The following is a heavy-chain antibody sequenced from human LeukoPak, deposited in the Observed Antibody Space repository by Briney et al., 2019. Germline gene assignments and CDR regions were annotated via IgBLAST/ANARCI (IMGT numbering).Heavy chain of an antibody. Sequence: GESLKISCTGSGYSFTSYWIGWVRQIPGKGLEWIAFINTGDSDTRYSPSFKCQVTISADKSISTAYLQWSSLKASDTAMYYYARGGGDIVVVPAAHFDYWGQGTLVTVSS. CDR1: GYSFTSYW. D-gene: IGHD2-2*01. J-gene: IGHJ4*02. V-gene: IGHV5-51*01. CDR3: ARGGGDIVVVPAAHFDY. CDR2: INTGDSDT.